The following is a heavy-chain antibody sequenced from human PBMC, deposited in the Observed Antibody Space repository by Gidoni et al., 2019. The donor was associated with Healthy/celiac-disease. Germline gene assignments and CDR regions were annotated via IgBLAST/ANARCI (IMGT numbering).Heavy chain of an antibody. Sequence: EVQLVESGGGLVQPGGSLRLSCAASGFPFSSYEMNWVRQAPGKGLEWVSYISSSGSSIYYADSVKGRFTISRDNAKNSLYLQMNSLRAEDTAVYYCARAHYSSSSPDYWGQGTLVTVSS. J-gene: IGHJ4*02. CDR1: GFPFSSYE. CDR3: ARAHYSSSSPDY. V-gene: IGHV3-48*03. CDR2: ISSSGSSI. D-gene: IGHD6-6*01.